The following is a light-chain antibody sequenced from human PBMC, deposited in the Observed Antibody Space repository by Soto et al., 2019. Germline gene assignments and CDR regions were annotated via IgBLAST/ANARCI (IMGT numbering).Light chain of an antibody. CDR2: DVN. Sequence: QSALTQPASVSGSPGQSITISCTGTSSDVGGYNFVSWYQQHPGKVPKLMIYDVNHRPSGVSNRFSGSKSANTASLTISGLQAEDEADYYCSSYTSINTLVFGGGTKLTVL. V-gene: IGLV2-14*03. J-gene: IGLJ2*01. CDR1: SSDVGGYNF. CDR3: SSYTSINTLV.